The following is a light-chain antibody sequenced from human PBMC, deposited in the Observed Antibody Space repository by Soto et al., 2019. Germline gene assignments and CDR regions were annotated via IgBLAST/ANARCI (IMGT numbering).Light chain of an antibody. CDR2: DKS. Sequence: EIVMTQSPAALSVSPGERVTLSCRASQRVSRDLAWYQQKPGQAPRLLIYDKSTRATGVPARFSGSGSGTEFTLTISDLQSEDFAVYYCQQYNQWPPLTFGGGTKVDIK. CDR1: QRVSRD. V-gene: IGKV3D-15*01. CDR3: QQYNQWPPLT. J-gene: IGKJ4*01.